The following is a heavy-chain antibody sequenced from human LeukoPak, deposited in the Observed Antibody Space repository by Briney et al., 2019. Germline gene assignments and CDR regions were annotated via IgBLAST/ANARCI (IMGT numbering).Heavy chain of an antibody. CDR1: GFTFSSYA. J-gene: IGHJ6*02. D-gene: IGHD3-22*01. CDR3: ARDEHYYDSSGYLHYGMDV. CDR2: ISYGGSNK. Sequence: GGSLRLSCAASGFTFSSYAMHWVRQAPGKGLEWVAVISYGGSNKYYADSVKGRFTISRDNSKNTLYLQMNSLRAEDTAVYYRARDEHYYDSSGYLHYGMDVWGQGTTVTVSS. V-gene: IGHV3-30-3*01.